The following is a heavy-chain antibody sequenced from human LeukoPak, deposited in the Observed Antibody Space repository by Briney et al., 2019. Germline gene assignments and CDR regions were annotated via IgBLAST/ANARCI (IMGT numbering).Heavy chain of an antibody. D-gene: IGHD3-10*01. J-gene: IGHJ4*02. CDR3: AREHYGSGSYLGDY. V-gene: IGHV1-18*01. CDR1: GYTFTSYG. Sequence: ASVKVSCKASGYTFTSYGISWVRQAPGQGLEWMGWIRVYNGNTNYAQKLQGRVTMTTDTSMSTAYMELRSLRSDDTAVYYCAREHYGSGSYLGDYWGQGTLVTVSS. CDR2: IRVYNGNT.